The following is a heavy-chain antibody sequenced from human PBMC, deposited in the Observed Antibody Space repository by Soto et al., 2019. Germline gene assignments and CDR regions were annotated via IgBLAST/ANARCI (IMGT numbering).Heavy chain of an antibody. V-gene: IGHV4-59*01. J-gene: IGHJ6*02. CDR1: GDSISSYY. CDR2: IYYTANT. D-gene: IGHD3-9*01. CDR3: ARGGRFLTGYLETGYYYYAMDV. Sequence: PSETLSLTCSVFGDSISSYYWSWIRQPPGKGLQWIGYIYYTANTNYNPSLKSRVAISIDTSKNQLSLKLTSVTAADTAVYYCARGGRFLTGYLETGYYYYAMDVWGQGTPVTVSS.